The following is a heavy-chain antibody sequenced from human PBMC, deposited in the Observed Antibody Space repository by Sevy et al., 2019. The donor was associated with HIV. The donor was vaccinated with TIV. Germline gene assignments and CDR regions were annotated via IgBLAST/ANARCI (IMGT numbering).Heavy chain of an antibody. J-gene: IGHJ4*02. D-gene: IGHD1-26*01. CDR2: ISYDGSNK. CDR1: GFTFSSYA. Sequence: GSLRLSCAASGFTFSSYAMHWVRQAPGKGLGWVAVISYDGSNKYYADSVKGRFTISRDNSKNKLYLQMNSLRAEDTAVYYCARDGAPWELRFYYYFDYWGQGTLVTVSS. CDR3: ARDGAPWELRFYYYFDY. V-gene: IGHV3-30-3*01.